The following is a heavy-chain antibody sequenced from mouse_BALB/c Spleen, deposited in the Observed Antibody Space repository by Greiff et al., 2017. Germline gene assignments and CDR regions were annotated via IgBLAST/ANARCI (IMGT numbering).Heavy chain of an antibody. CDR3: ARRGLYGSPYYYAMDY. Sequence: EVHLVESGGGLVQPGGSRKLSCAASGFTFSSFGMHWVRQAPEKGLEWVAYISSGSSTIYYADTVKGRFTISRDNPKNTLFLQMTSLRSEDTAMYYCARRGLYGSPYYYAMDYWGQGTSVTVSS. D-gene: IGHD1-1*01. CDR2: ISSGSSTI. J-gene: IGHJ4*01. V-gene: IGHV5-17*02. CDR1: GFTFSSFG.